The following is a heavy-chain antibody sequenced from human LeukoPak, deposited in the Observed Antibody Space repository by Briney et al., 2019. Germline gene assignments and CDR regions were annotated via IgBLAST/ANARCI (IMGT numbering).Heavy chain of an antibody. CDR1: GGSISSYY. D-gene: IGHD5-12*01. J-gene: IGHJ4*02. V-gene: IGHV4-59*01. CDR2: IYYSGST. CDR3: AREDRGYDKGFDY. Sequence: PSETLSLTCTVSGGSISSYYWSWIRQPPGKGLEWIGYIYYSGSTNYNPSLKSQVTISVDTSKNQFSLKLSSVTAADTAVYYCAREDRGYDKGFDYWGQGTLVTVSS.